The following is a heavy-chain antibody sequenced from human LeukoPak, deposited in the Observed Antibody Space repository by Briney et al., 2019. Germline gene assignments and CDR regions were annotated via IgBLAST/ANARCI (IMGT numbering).Heavy chain of an antibody. CDR2: IHFDESQT. V-gene: IGHV3-30*02. J-gene: IGHJ4*02. CDR3: VSGQG. CDR1: GFTFNTYG. Sequence: GGSLRLSCAGFGFTFNTYGMHWVRQAPGKGLDWVAFIHFDESQTYYADSVRGRFTISRDNSKNTLYLQMNSLRPEDTAVYYCVSGQGWGQGTLVTVPS.